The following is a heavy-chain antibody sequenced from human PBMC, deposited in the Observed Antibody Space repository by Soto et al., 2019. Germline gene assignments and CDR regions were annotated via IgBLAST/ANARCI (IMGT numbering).Heavy chain of an antibody. CDR3: ARDNGMIVDAFDI. D-gene: IGHD3-22*01. CDR2: IYYSGST. CDR1: GGSISSGGYY. J-gene: IGHJ3*02. Sequence: PSETLSLTCTVSGGSISSGGYYWSWIRHHPGKGLEWIGYIYYSGSTYYNPSLKSRVTISVDTSKNQFSLKLSSVTAADTAVYYCARDNGMIVDAFDIWGQGTMVTVSS. V-gene: IGHV4-31*02.